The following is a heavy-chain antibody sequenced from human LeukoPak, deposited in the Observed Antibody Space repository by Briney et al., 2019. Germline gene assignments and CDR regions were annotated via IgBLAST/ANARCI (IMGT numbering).Heavy chain of an antibody. J-gene: IGHJ4*02. CDR3: ARGSGYIFLDY. Sequence: ASVKVSCKASGYSFTSYGITWVRQAPGQGLEWMGWISAYNGNTNYAQKVQGRVTMTTDTSTSTAYMELRSLRSVDTAVYYCARGSGYIFLDYWGQGTLVTVSS. V-gene: IGHV1-18*01. D-gene: IGHD5-18*01. CDR2: ISAYNGNT. CDR1: GYSFTSYG.